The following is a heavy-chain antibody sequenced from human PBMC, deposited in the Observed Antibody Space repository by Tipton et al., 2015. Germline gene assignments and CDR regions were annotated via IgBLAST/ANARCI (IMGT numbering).Heavy chain of an antibody. CDR2: IHYGGNT. V-gene: IGHV4-38-2*02. CDR3: ARDLEHGMDV. D-gene: IGHD5-24*01. CDR1: AYSISTDYY. Sequence: TLSLTCAVSAYSISTDYYWVWIRQPPGMGLEWIASIHYGGNTHYNPSLMSRVTISVDTSKNHFSLSLTSVTAADTAIYYCARDLEHGMDVWGQGTTVTVSS. J-gene: IGHJ6*02.